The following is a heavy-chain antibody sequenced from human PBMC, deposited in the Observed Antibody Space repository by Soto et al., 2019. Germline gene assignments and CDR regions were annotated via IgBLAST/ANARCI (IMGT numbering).Heavy chain of an antibody. Sequence: ASVKVSCKASGYTFTSYYMHWVRQAPGQGLEWMGIINPSGGSTSYAQKFQGRVTMTRDTSTSTVYMELSSLRSEDTAVYYCAAYYYDSSGHYLFDYRGQGTLVTVSS. CDR1: GYTFTSYY. J-gene: IGHJ4*02. CDR2: INPSGGST. CDR3: AAYYYDSSGHYLFDY. V-gene: IGHV1-46*01. D-gene: IGHD3-22*01.